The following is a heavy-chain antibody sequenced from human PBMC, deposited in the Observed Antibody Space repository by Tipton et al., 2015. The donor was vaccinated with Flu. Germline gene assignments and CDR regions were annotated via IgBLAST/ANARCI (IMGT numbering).Heavy chain of an antibody. D-gene: IGHD4-11*01. J-gene: IGHJ5*02. Sequence: TLSLTCAVSGDSIRSDYFWGWIRQPPGKGLEWIATIHRSGSTKYNPSLKSRVTISVDTSKNQFYLEMRSVTAADMAVYYCARRDFTNYVSDPKHWFDRWGRGTLFPVPS. CDR2: IHRSGST. CDR3: ARRDFTNYVSDPKHWFDR. V-gene: IGHV4-38-2*01. CDR1: GDSIRSDYF.